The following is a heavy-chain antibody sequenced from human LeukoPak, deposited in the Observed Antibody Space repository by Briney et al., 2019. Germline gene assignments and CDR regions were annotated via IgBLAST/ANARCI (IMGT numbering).Heavy chain of an antibody. V-gene: IGHV4-31*03. CDR2: IYYSGST. Sequence: SQTLSLTCTVSGGSISSGGYYWRWLRQHPGKGLEWIVYIYYSGSTYYNPSLKSRVTISVDTSKNQFSLKLSSVTAADTAVYYCARGREVVPAAIDYWGQGTLVTVSS. CDR1: GGSISSGGYY. CDR3: ARGREVVPAAIDY. J-gene: IGHJ4*02. D-gene: IGHD2-2*01.